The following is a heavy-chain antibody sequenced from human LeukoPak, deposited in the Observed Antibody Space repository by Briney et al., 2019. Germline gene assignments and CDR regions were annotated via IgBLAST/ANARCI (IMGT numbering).Heavy chain of an antibody. D-gene: IGHD6-19*01. J-gene: IGHJ5*02. Sequence: SVKVSCKASGGTFSSYAISWVRQAPGQGLEWMGGIIPIFGTANYAQKFQGRVTITADESTSTGYMELSSLRSEDTAVYYCARDSSGWYGGWFDPWGQGTLVTVSS. CDR2: IIPIFGTA. CDR1: GGTFSSYA. V-gene: IGHV1-69*13. CDR3: ARDSSGWYGGWFDP.